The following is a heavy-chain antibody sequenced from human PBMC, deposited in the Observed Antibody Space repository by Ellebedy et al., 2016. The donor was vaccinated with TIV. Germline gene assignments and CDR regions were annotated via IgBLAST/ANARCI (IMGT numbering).Heavy chain of an antibody. J-gene: IGHJ6*02. CDR3: ARRNLFSGYDYGMDV. V-gene: IGHV1-69*04. CDR2: IIPILGIA. CDR1: GGTFSSYA. D-gene: IGHD5-12*01. Sequence: AASVKVSCKASGGTFSSYAISWVRQAPGQGLEWLGRIIPILGIANYAQKFQGRVTITADKSTSTAYMELSSLRSEDTAVYYCARRNLFSGYDYGMDVWGQGTTVTVSS.